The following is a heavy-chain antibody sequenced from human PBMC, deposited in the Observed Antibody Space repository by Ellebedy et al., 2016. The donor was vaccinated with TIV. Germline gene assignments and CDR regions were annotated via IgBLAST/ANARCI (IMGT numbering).Heavy chain of an antibody. J-gene: IGHJ3*02. Sequence: GESLKISCTASGFSFNTYSMNWVRHAPGKGLEWLSYISHSSITIHYADSVRGRFTVSRDNTKNSLYLQMNNLRGEDTSIYYCARDMGWGNERINDAFDIWGQGTMVTVSS. CDR3: ARDMGWGNERINDAFDI. CDR1: GFSFNTYS. CDR2: ISHSSITI. V-gene: IGHV3-48*04. D-gene: IGHD7-27*01.